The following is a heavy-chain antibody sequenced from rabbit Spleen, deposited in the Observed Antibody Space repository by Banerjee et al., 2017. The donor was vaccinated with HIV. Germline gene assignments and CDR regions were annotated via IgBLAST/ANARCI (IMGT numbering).Heavy chain of an antibody. J-gene: IGHJ4*01. V-gene: IGHV1S43*01. Sequence: QEPLVESGGGLVTPGGNLTLTWTASGVDISSYWISWVRQAPGKGLEWIGYIDTFFGVVYYANWVNGRFPISSHNAQNTLYLHLNSLTAADTATYFCVRGASSSGYYSLWGPGTLVTVS. CDR1: GVDISSYW. D-gene: IGHD1-1*01. CDR3: VRGASSSGYYSL. CDR2: IDTFFGVV.